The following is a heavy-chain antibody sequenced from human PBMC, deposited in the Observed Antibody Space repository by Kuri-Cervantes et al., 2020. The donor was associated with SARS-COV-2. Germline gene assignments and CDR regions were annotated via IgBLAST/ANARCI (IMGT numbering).Heavy chain of an antibody. CDR2: IYYSGST. CDR3: ARSESRHYYYGMDV. J-gene: IGHJ6*02. Sequence: SETLSLTCTVSGGSISSYYWSWIRQPPGKGLEWIGYIYYSGSTNYNPSLKSRVTISVDTSKNQFSLKLSSVTAADTAVYYCARSESRHYYYGMDVWGQGTLVTVSS. V-gene: IGHV4-59*08. CDR1: GGSISSYY.